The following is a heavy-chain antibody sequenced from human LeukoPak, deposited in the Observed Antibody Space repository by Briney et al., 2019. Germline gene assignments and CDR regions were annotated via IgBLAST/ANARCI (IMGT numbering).Heavy chain of an antibody. CDR1: GFTFSNYE. D-gene: IGHD2/OR15-2a*01. CDR2: ISSGGNTI. J-gene: IGHJ2*01. CDR3: ARDRGHCSDTTCYCGLAWYFDL. V-gene: IGHV3-48*03. Sequence: GGSLRLSCSAFGFTFSNYEMHWVRQAPGRGLEWISYISSGGNTIYYAECVKGRFTVSRENSKNSLFLQVSGLRAEDTAVYFCARDRGHCSDTTCYCGLAWYFDLWGRGALVTVSS.